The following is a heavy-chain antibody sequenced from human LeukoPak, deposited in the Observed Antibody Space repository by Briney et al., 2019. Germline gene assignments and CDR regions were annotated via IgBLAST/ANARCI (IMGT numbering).Heavy chain of an antibody. J-gene: IGHJ4*02. CDR1: GFTFSSYA. D-gene: IGHD2-2*01. CDR2: ISGNGGST. V-gene: IGHV3-23*01. Sequence: GGSLRLSCAASGFTFSSYAMNWVRQAPGKGLEWVSGISGNGGSTHYADSAKGRFTISRDNSKSTLYLQMNSLRAEDTAVYYCAKDRALGSFSCYDYWGQGTLVTVSS. CDR3: AKDRALGSFSCYDY.